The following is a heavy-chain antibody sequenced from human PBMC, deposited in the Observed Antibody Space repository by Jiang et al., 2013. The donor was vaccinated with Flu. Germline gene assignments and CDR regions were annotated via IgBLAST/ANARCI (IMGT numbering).Heavy chain of an antibody. CDR2: LYDTGST. V-gene: IGHV4-39*01. J-gene: IGHJ5*02. D-gene: IGHD6-13*01. Sequence: GLVKPSETLSLTCTVSDGSISSSTYYWGWIRQPPGKGLEWIGSLYDTGSTYYNPSLQGRVTISVDTSKNQFSLKLNSVTAADTAVYYCARALYSSTWYNWFDPWGQGTLVTVSS. CDR3: ARALYSSTWYNWFDP. CDR1: DGSISSSTYY.